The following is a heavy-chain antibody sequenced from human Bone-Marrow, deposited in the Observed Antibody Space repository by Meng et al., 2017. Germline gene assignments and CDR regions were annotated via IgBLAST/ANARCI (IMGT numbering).Heavy chain of an antibody. D-gene: IGHD2-2*01. CDR2: LSYDGSRK. CDR3: ARVVDTSWSIDY. Sequence: GESLKISCAASGFPFSSYAMHWVRQAPGKGLEWVAVLSYDGSRKYYADSVKGRFAISRDKSKNTLYLQMNSLRPEDTAVYYCARVVDTSWSIDYWGQGTLVTVSS. V-gene: IGHV3-30*01. CDR1: GFPFSSYA. J-gene: IGHJ4*02.